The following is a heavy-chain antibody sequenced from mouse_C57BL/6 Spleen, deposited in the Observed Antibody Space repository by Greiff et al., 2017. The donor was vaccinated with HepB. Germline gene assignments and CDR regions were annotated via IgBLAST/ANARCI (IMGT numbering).Heavy chain of an antibody. CDR1: GFNIKDDY. D-gene: IGHD2-4*01. V-gene: IGHV14-4*01. CDR2: IDPENGDT. CDR3: TSGYDYDGWFAY. Sequence: VQLQQSGAELVRPGASVKLSCTASGFNIKDDYMHWVKQRPEQGLEWIGWIDPENGDTEYASKFQGKATITADTSSNTAYLQLSSLTSEDTAVYYWTSGYDYDGWFAYWGQGTLVTVSA. J-gene: IGHJ3*01.